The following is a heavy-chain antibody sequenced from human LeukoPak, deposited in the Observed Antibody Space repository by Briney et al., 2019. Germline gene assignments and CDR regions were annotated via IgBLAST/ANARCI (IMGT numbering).Heavy chain of an antibody. CDR3: AKGRGVVVPNAVTARRTRNWLDS. CDR1: GYTFTSHE. J-gene: IGHJ5*01. Sequence: ASVKVSCKASGYTFTSHEINWVRQVTGQGLEWMGWMNPNSGSTDYAQTFQGRVTMTRNVSISTAYLELSSLRSEDTAIYFCAKGRGVVVPNAVTARRTRNWLDSWGQGTLVTVSS. V-gene: IGHV1-8*01. D-gene: IGHD2-2*01. CDR2: MNPNSGST.